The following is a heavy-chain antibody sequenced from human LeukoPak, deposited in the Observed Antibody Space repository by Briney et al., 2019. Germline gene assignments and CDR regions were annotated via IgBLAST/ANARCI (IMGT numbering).Heavy chain of an antibody. CDR2: ISGSGGST. J-gene: IGHJ4*02. V-gene: IGHV3-23*01. D-gene: IGHD6-19*01. CDR1: GFTFSSYG. Sequence: GGSLRLSCAASGFTFSSYGMSWVRQAPGKGLEWVSAISGSGGSTYYADSVKGRFTISRDNSKNTLYLQMNSLRAEDMAVYYCARDRCGGWSAGGFDYWGQGTLVTVSS. CDR3: ARDRCGGWSAGGFDY.